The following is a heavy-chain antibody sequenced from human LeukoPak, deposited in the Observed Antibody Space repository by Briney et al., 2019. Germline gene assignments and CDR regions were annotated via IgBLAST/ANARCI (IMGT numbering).Heavy chain of an antibody. D-gene: IGHD1-1*01. CDR3: VGGYSCHWSY. CDR2: ISSSSSYI. V-gene: IGHV3-21*01. Sequence: PGGSLRLSCAASGFTFSSYSMNRVRQAPGKGLEWVSSISSSSSYIYYADSVKGRFTISRDNAKNSLYLQMNSLRAEDTAVYCCVGGYSCHWSYWGQGTLVTVSS. CDR1: GFTFSSYS. J-gene: IGHJ4*02.